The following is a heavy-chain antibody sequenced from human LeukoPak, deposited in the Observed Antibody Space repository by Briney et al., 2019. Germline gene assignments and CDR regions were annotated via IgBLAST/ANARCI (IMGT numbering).Heavy chain of an antibody. CDR3: AELGITMIGGV. D-gene: IGHD3-10*02. CDR1: GFTFNNYV. J-gene: IGHJ6*04. V-gene: IGHV3-23*01. Sequence: GGSLRLSCEASGFTFNNYVTTWVRQAPGKGLEWVSSISASAAMTYYADSVKGRFTVSRDNAKNSLYLQMNSLRAEDTAVYYCAELGITMIGGVWGKGTTVTISS. CDR2: ISASAAMT.